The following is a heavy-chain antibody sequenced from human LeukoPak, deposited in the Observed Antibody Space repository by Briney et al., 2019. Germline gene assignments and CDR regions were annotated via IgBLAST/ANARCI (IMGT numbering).Heavy chain of an antibody. CDR3: ARDRYSSGRQGFDY. CDR2: IWYDGSNK. CDR1: GFTFSSYG. V-gene: IGHV3-33*01. D-gene: IGHD6-19*01. Sequence: GGSLRLSCAASGFTFSSYGMHWVRQAPGKGLERVAVIWYDGSNKYYADFVKGRFTISRDNSKNTLYLQMNSLRAEDTAVYYCARDRYSSGRQGFDYWGQGTLVTVSS. J-gene: IGHJ4*02.